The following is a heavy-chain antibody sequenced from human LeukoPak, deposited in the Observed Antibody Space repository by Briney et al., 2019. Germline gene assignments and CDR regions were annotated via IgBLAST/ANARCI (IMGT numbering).Heavy chain of an antibody. CDR1: GFTFSSYG. J-gene: IGHJ4*02. D-gene: IGHD3-9*01. CDR2: IWYDGSNK. V-gene: IGHV3-33*01. Sequence: PGRSLRLSSAASGFTFSSYGMHWVRQAPGKGLEWVAVIWYDGSNKYYADSVKGRFTISRDSSKNTLYLQMNSLRAEDTAVYYCARECHYDILTGPVDYWGQGTLVTVSS. CDR3: ARECHYDILTGPVDY.